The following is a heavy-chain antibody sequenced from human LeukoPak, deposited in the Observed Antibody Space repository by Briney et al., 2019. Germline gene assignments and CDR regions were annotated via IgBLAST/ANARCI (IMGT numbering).Heavy chain of an antibody. CDR3: ASEAGPAAEFDY. D-gene: IGHD6-13*01. CDR1: GGSISSSSYY. V-gene: IGHV4-39*07. Sequence: SETLSLTCTVSGGSISSSSYYWGWIRQPPGKGLEWIGSIYYSGSTYYNPSLKSRVTISVDTSKNQFSLKLSSVTAADTAVYYCASEAGPAAEFDYWGQGTLVTVSS. CDR2: IYYSGST. J-gene: IGHJ4*02.